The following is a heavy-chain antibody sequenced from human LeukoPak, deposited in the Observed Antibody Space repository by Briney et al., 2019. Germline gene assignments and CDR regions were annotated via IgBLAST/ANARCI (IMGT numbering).Heavy chain of an antibody. J-gene: IGHJ4*02. V-gene: IGHV3-66*02. CDR2: IYSGGGT. D-gene: IGHD3-3*01. CDR1: GFTVSSNY. Sequence: PGGSLRLSCAASGFTVSSNYMSWVRQAPGKGLELVAVIYSGGGTYHADSVKGRFTISRDISKSTLYLQMNSLRAEDTAVYFCAGGTISPRYYFDYWGQGTLVTVSS. CDR3: AGGTISPRYYFDY.